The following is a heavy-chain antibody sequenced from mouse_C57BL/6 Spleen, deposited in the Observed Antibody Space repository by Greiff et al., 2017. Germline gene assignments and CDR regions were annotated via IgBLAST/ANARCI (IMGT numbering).Heavy chain of an antibody. CDR3: ARDSSGYAWFAY. V-gene: IGHV1-55*01. CDR1: GYTFTSYW. D-gene: IGHD3-2*02. Sequence: QVQLQQSGAELVKPGASVKMSCKASGYTFTSYWITWVKQRPGQGLEWIGDIYPGSGSTNYNEKFKSKATLTVDTSSSTAYMQLSSLTSEDSAVYDCARDSSGYAWFAYWGQGTLVTVSA. J-gene: IGHJ3*01. CDR2: IYPGSGST.